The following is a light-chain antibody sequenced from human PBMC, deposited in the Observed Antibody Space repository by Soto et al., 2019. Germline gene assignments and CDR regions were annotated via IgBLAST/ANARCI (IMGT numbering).Light chain of an antibody. V-gene: IGKV3-20*01. CDR2: AAS. J-gene: IGKJ4*01. CDR1: QNVKDNR. Sequence: EIVLTQSPGTLSLSPGERATLSCRAGQNVKDNRIAWYQQKLGQTPRLLIYAASSRATGIPDRFSGGGSGTDFTLTIDRLEREDFAVYYCQQYNNWPPLTFGGGTKVDIK. CDR3: QQYNNWPPLT.